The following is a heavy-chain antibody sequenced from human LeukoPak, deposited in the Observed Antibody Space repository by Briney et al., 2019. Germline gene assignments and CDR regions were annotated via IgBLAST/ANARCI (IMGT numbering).Heavy chain of an antibody. CDR1: GGSISSNIYY. CDR3: ARLGYCSGGSCHHDY. Sequence: SETLSLTCTVSGGSISSNIYYWAWIRQPPGKGLEWTGTIYFSGSTYYNPSLKSRVTISVDTSKNQFSLKLTSVTAADTAVYYCARLGYCSGGSCHHDYWGQGTLVTVSS. D-gene: IGHD2-15*01. J-gene: IGHJ4*02. CDR2: IYFSGST. V-gene: IGHV4-39*01.